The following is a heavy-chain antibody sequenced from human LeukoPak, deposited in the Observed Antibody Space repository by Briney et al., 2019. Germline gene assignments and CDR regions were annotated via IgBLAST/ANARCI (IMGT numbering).Heavy chain of an antibody. D-gene: IGHD6-6*01. CDR1: GYTLTSYD. CDR3: ARGNEQLAWTDY. CDR2: MNPNSGRT. V-gene: IGHV1-8*01. J-gene: IGHJ4*02. Sequence: ASVKVSCKASGYTLTSYDINWVRQATGQGLEWMGWMNPNSGRTGYAQNFQGRITITRNTSISTAYMELSSLRSEDTTVYYCARGNEQLAWTDYWGQGTLVTVSS.